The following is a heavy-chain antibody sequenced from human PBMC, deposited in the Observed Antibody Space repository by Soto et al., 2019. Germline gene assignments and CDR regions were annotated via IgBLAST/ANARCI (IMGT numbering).Heavy chain of an antibody. V-gene: IGHV3-15*01. CDR3: TTDSILAPLFH. CDR1: GFTFSSYW. J-gene: IGHJ4*02. CDR2: IKSKTDGGTT. D-gene: IGHD3-3*02. Sequence: GGSLRLSCAASGFTFSSYWMSWVRQAPGKGLEWVGRIKSKTDGGTTDYAAPVRGRFTISRDDSKNTLYVQLNSLKTEDTAVYYCTTDSILAPLFHWGQGTLVTVSS.